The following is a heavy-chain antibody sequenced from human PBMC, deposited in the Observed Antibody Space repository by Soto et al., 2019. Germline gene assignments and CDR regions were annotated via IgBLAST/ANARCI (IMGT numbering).Heavy chain of an antibody. Sequence: SETLSLTCTVSGGSISSYYWNWIRQSPGKGLEWIGYMYYSGSTKYNPSLKSRVTISLDMSKNQFSLNLRSVTAADTAVYYCARGTVLVVAANKYTDAFDFWGQGTMVTVSS. D-gene: IGHD2-15*01. CDR2: MYYSGST. J-gene: IGHJ3*01. CDR3: ARGTVLVVAANKYTDAFDF. V-gene: IGHV4-59*01. CDR1: GGSISSYY.